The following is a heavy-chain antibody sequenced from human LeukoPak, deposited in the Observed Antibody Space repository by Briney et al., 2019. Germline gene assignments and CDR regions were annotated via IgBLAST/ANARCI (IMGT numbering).Heavy chain of an antibody. CDR3: ARDPNTAMANFDY. CDR1: GFTFSSYS. Sequence: GGSLRLSCAASGFTFSSYSMNWVRQAPGKGLEWVSYISSSSSTIYYADSVKGRFTISRDNAKNSLYLQMNSLRAEDTAVYYCARDPNTAMANFDYWGQGTLVTVSS. D-gene: IGHD5-18*01. CDR2: ISSSSSTI. J-gene: IGHJ4*02. V-gene: IGHV3-48*01.